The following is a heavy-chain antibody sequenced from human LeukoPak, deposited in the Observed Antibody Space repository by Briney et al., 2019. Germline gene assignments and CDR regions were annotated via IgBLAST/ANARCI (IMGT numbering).Heavy chain of an antibody. J-gene: IGHJ4*02. V-gene: IGHV3-11*01. CDR1: GFTFSDYY. D-gene: IGHD2-2*01. Sequence: PGGSLRLSCAASGFTFSDYYMSWIRQAPGKGLEWVSYISSSGSTIYYADSVKGRFTISRDNAKNSLYLQMNSPRAEDTAVYYRARPCSSTSCPVGYWGQGTLVTVSS. CDR2: ISSSGSTI. CDR3: ARPCSSTSCPVGY.